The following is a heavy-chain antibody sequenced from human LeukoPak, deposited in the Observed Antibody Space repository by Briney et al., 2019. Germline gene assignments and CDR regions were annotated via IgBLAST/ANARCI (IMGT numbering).Heavy chain of an antibody. CDR1: GGSISSGSYY. D-gene: IGHD6-13*01. V-gene: IGHV4-39*01. Sequence: SETLSLTCTVSGGSISSGSYYWSWIRQPPGKGLEWIGDVGHSGSADYNPSLKSRVTISADPSKSQSSLKLTSVTAADTAVYYCARLYSSSWYKTDNWFDPWGQGTLVTVSS. CDR2: VGHSGSA. CDR3: ARLYSSSWYKTDNWFDP. J-gene: IGHJ5*02.